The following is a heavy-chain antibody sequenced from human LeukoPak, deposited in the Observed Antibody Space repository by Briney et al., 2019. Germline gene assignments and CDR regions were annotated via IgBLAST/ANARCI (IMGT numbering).Heavy chain of an antibody. CDR1: GFSFTNYA. D-gene: IGHD6-25*01. J-gene: IGHJ1*01. CDR3: ARRPVAAEYFQH. V-gene: IGHV3-30*03. CDR2: ISYDESKI. Sequence: GGSLRLSCTGSGFSFTNYAMHWVRRAPGEGLEWVAVISYDESKIYYADSVKGRFTISRDLSTNTLYLQMNSLTTEDTAMYFCARRPVAAEYFQHWGQGTLVTVSS.